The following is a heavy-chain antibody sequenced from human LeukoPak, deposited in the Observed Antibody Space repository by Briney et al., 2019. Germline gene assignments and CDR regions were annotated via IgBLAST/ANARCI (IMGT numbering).Heavy chain of an antibody. V-gene: IGHV1-18*01. CDR1: GYTFTNYG. J-gene: IGHJ5*02. Sequence: GASVKVSCKASGYTFTNYGINWVRQAPGQGLEWMGWISTYIGNTNYAQKVQGRVTMTTDTSTNTAYMELRSLTSDDTAVYYCARGGYCCGTTCLFGDNWLDPWGQGTLVTVSS. D-gene: IGHD2-2*01. CDR3: ARGGYCCGTTCLFGDNWLDP. CDR2: ISTYIGNT.